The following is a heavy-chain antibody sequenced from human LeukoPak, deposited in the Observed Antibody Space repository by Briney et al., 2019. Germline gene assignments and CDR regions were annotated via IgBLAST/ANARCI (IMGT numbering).Heavy chain of an antibody. J-gene: IGHJ4*02. Sequence: GESLKISCKGSGYRFTNYWIGWVRQMPGKGLEWMGIIYPGDSDTRYSPSFQGQVTISADKSISTAYLQWSSLKASDTAMYYCARLARYDILTGYYNPFDYWGQGTLVTVSS. CDR3: ARLARYDILTGYYNPFDY. D-gene: IGHD3-9*01. CDR2: IYPGDSDT. V-gene: IGHV5-51*01. CDR1: GYRFTNYW.